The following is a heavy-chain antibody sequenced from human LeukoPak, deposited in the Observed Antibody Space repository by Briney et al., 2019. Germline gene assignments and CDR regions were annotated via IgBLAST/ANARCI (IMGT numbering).Heavy chain of an antibody. D-gene: IGHD4-23*01. J-gene: IGHJ4*02. V-gene: IGHV4-34*01. Sequence: SETLSLTCAVSGGTFFGSNSNWIRQSPEKGLEWIVEINHRGRPNYTPSLKSRVTIAVDTSKSQFFLKLTSVTAADTAVYYCARDPTTVVTLPYYFDFWGQGTLVTVSA. CDR1: GGTFFGSN. CDR2: INHRGRP. CDR3: ARDPTTVVTLPYYFDF.